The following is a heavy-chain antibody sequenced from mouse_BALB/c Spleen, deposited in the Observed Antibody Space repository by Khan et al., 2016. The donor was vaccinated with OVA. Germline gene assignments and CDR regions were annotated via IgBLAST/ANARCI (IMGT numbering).Heavy chain of an antibody. Sequence: QVQLQQSGPGLVAPSQSLSITCTISGFSLTNYGIHWVRQPPGKGLEWLALMWSDGSTTYNSAHKSRMTISKDKSKSQVFLNMNSLQTDDTAMYFCARQPYYHYNVMDYWGQGTSVTVSS. D-gene: IGHD2-10*01. CDR1: GFSLTNYG. V-gene: IGHV2-6-1*01. CDR2: MWSDGST. CDR3: ARQPYYHYNVMDY. J-gene: IGHJ4*01.